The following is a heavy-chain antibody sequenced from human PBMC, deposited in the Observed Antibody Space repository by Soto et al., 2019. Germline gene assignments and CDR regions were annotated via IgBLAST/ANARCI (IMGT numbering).Heavy chain of an antibody. Sequence: NPSETLSLTCTVSGDSISSNRYFWGWIRQPPGKGLEWIGSIFYSGTTYYNPSLKSRVTVYVDTSKNQFSLKLSSVTAADTAVYYCARDSLSYCGGGTCYPGNFDYWGQGTPVTVSS. V-gene: IGHV4-39*02. CDR1: GDSISSNRYF. J-gene: IGHJ4*02. CDR2: IFYSGTT. CDR3: ARDSLSYCGGGTCYPGNFDY. D-gene: IGHD2-15*01.